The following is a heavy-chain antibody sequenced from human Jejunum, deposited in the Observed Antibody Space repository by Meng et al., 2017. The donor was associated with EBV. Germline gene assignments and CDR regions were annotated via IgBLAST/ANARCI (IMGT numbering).Heavy chain of an antibody. J-gene: IGHJ4*02. Sequence: QVQLVQSGAGLKEPGASVKVSCKASGYTFTNYGVSWVRQAPGQGLEWMGWISAYNGNTDYAQKLQGRVTMTTDTPTSTAYMELRSLRSDDTAVYYCTILSHCDGGICCSYDYWGQGTLVTVSS. CDR2: ISAYNGNT. V-gene: IGHV1-18*01. CDR1: GYTFTNYG. D-gene: IGHD2-15*01. CDR3: TILSHCDGGICCSYDY.